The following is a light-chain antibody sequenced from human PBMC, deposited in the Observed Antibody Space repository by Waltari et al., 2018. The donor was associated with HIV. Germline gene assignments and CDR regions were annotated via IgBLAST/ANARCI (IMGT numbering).Light chain of an antibody. CDR2: GAS. V-gene: IGKV3-20*01. Sequence: CRASQSVSSSYLAWYQQRPGQAPRLLIHGASSRATGIPDRFSGSGSGTDFTLTIARLEPEDSAVYYCQQYDNSPTTFGQGTRLDIK. J-gene: IGKJ3*01. CDR1: QSVSSSY. CDR3: QQYDNSPTT.